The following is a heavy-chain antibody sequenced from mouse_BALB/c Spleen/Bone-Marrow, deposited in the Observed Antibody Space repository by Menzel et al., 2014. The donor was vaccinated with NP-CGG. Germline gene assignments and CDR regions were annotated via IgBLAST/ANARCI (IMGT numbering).Heavy chain of an antibody. D-gene: IGHD2-3*01. CDR1: GYSFTTYW. Sequence: QVQLQQSGAELVKPGASVRLSCKASGYSFTTYWIHWVKQRPGQGLEWIGEINPSNGRTNYNEKFKSKATLTVDKSSSTAYMQLSSLTSEDSAVYYCPRYDGPAWFAYWGQGTLVTVSA. CDR2: INPSNGRT. CDR3: PRYDGPAWFAY. J-gene: IGHJ3*01. V-gene: IGHV1S81*02.